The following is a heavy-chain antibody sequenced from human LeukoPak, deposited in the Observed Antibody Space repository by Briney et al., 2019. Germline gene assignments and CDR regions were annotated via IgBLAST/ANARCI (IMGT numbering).Heavy chain of an antibody. CDR2: ISGSGGST. J-gene: IGHJ4*02. Sequence: GGSLRLSCAASGFTFSSYAMSWVRQTPGKGLEWVSAISGSGGSTYYADTVKGRFTISRDNSKNTLFLQMNSLRVEDTAPYYCAKDQKGGSCDYWGQGTLVTASS. CDR1: GFTFSSYA. V-gene: IGHV3-23*01. CDR3: AKDQKGGSCDY. D-gene: IGHD2-15*01.